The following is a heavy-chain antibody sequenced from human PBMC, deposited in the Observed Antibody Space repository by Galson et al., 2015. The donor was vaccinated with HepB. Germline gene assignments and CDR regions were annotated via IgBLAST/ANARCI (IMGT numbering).Heavy chain of an antibody. CDR3: ARPTTVTSASLFDY. D-gene: IGHD4-17*01. J-gene: IGHJ4*02. CDR1: GYTFTSYG. Sequence: SVKVSCKASGYTFTSYGISWVRQAPGQGLEWMGWISAYNGNTNYAQKLQGRVTMTTDTSTSTAYMELRSLRSDDTAVYYCARPTTVTSASLFDYWGQGTLVTVSS. CDR2: ISAYNGNT. V-gene: IGHV1-18*01.